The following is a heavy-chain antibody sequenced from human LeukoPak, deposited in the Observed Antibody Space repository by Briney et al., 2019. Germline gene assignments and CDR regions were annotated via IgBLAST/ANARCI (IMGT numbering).Heavy chain of an antibody. CDR1: GFTFSSYG. V-gene: IGHV3-23*01. D-gene: IGHD2-21*02. CDR3: AKDGQSYCGGDCYSGYFDY. Sequence: PGGSLRLSCAASGFTFSSYGMHWVRQAPGKGLEWVSAISGSGGSTYYADSVKGRFTISRDNSKNTLYLQMNSLRAEDTAVYYCAKDGQSYCGGDCYSGYFDYWGQGTLVTVSS. CDR2: ISGSGGST. J-gene: IGHJ4*02.